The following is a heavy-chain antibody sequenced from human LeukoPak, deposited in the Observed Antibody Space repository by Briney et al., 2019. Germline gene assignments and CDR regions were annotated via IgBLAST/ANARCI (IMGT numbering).Heavy chain of an antibody. Sequence: SETLSLTCTVSGGSISSSSYYWGWIRQTPGKGLEWIGSIYYSGSTYYSPSLKSRATIPVDTSKNQFSLKLSSVTAADTAVYYCAREAVANTGNWFDPWGQGTLVTVSS. D-gene: IGHD6-19*01. CDR2: IYYSGST. V-gene: IGHV4-39*02. CDR1: GGSISSSSYY. J-gene: IGHJ5*02. CDR3: AREAVANTGNWFDP.